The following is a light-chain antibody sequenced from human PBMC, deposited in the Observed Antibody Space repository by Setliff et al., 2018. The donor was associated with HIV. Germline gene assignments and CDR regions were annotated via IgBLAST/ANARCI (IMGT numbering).Light chain of an antibody. V-gene: IGLV2-14*03. CDR1: SADVGVYDF. Sequence: QSALSQPASVSGSPGQSIFISCTGTSADVGVYDFVSWYQQHPGKAPKLILYDVSNRPSGVPDRFSGSKSGNTASLTISGLQAEDEADYYCSSYTSSSTYVFGTGTKVTVL. CDR3: SSYTSSSTYV. J-gene: IGLJ1*01. CDR2: DVS.